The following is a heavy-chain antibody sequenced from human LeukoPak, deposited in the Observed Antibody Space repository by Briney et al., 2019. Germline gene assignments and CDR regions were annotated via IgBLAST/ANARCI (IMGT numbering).Heavy chain of an antibody. D-gene: IGHD6-19*01. J-gene: IGHJ6*03. Sequence: GGSLRLSCTASGFTFSTYWMTWVRQAPGKGLEWVANIKQDGSEKYYVDSVKGRFTISRDNAKNSLYLQMNSLRAEDTAVYYCARGRIAVAGTYIPSNWGPQLYYMDVWGKGTTVTVSS. CDR3: ARGRIAVAGTYIPSNWGPQLYYMDV. CDR2: IKQDGSEK. V-gene: IGHV3-7*01. CDR1: GFTFSTYW.